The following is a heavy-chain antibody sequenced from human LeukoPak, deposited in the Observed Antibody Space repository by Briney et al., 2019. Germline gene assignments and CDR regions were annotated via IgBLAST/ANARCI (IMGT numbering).Heavy chain of an antibody. Sequence: GGSLRLSCSASGFTFSSYAMHWVRQAPGKGLEYVSAISSNGGSTYYADSVKGRFTISRDNSKNTLYLQMSSLRAEDTAVYYCVKDSCGGDCYSNHPFDYWGQGTLVTVSS. CDR1: GFTFSSYA. V-gene: IGHV3-64D*06. D-gene: IGHD2-21*02. CDR2: ISSNGGST. CDR3: VKDSCGGDCYSNHPFDY. J-gene: IGHJ4*02.